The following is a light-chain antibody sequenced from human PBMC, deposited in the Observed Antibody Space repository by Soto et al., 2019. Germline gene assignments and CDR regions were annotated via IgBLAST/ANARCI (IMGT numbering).Light chain of an antibody. Sequence: DIQMTQSPSTLSASVGDRVTITCRASQSISSWLAWYQQKPGKAPKLLIYKASSLESGVPSRFSGSGSGPEFTPTISSLQPDDFATYYCQQYNSYSITFGHGTRLEIK. CDR3: QQYNSYSIT. CDR1: QSISSW. J-gene: IGKJ5*01. V-gene: IGKV1-5*03. CDR2: KAS.